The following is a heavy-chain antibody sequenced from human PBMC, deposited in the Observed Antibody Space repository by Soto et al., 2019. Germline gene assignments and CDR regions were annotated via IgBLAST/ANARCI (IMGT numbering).Heavy chain of an antibody. J-gene: IGHJ5*01. CDR3: ARPYCTSNSCHNLFDY. D-gene: IGHD2-2*01. CDR1: GYIFTCYY. V-gene: IGHV1-2*02. CDR2: INPNSCDT. Sequence: XSVKVSCKASGYIFTCYYINWVRQAPGQGLEWMGWINPNSCDTNYAQKFQGRVTMTTDTSISTAYMELSRLTSDDTAVYYCARPYCTSNSCHNLFDYWGQGPLVTVSS.